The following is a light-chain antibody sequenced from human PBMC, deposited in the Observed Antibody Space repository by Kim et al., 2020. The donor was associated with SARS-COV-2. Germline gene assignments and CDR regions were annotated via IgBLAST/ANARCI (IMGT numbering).Light chain of an antibody. Sequence: GVPNSCTVDSSNMGAGYDVHWYQQLPGTAPKPLIYGNSNRPSGVPDRFSGSKSGTSASLAITGLQAEDEADYYCQSYDSSLSGSVFGGGTQLTVL. J-gene: IGLJ2*01. CDR3: QSYDSSLSGSV. CDR1: SSNMGAGYD. V-gene: IGLV1-40*01. CDR2: GNS.